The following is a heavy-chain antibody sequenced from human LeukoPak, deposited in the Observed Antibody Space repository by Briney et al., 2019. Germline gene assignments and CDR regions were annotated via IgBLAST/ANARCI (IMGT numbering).Heavy chain of an antibody. D-gene: IGHD6-13*01. Sequence: PSETLSLTCTVSGGAISNYYWSWIRQPPGKALEWIGYIYSSGSTSYNPSLKSRVTISVDTSKNQFSLRLSSVTAADTAVYYCARKGVAAGLDYWGQGTLVTVSS. CDR1: GGAISNYY. J-gene: IGHJ4*02. CDR3: ARKGVAAGLDY. CDR2: IYSSGST. V-gene: IGHV4-59*01.